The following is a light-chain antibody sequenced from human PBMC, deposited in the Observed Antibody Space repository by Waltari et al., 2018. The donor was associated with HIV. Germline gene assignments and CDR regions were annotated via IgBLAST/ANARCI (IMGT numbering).Light chain of an antibody. CDR3: QQYGVSPYT. CDR1: HSVSSSY. J-gene: IGKJ2*01. Sequence: EVVLPQSPGTLSLSPGEGATVSCRASHSVSSSYLAWYQQNAGQAPRLLMYGASSRATGIPDRFSGSGSGTDFTLTINRLEPEDFAVYYCQQYGVSPYTFGQGTKLEIK. CDR2: GAS. V-gene: IGKV3-20*01.